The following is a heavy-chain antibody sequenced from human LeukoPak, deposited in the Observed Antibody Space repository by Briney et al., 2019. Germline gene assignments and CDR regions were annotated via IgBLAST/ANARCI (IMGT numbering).Heavy chain of an antibody. CDR1: GFTFSNYG. V-gene: IGHV3-30*18. CDR2: ISYDGSNK. CDR3: AKDGRSLDFYDSNGYINWFDS. D-gene: IGHD3-22*01. J-gene: IGHJ5*01. Sequence: GGSLRLSCAASGFTFSNYGMHWVRQAPGEGLKWVSVISYDGSNKYYVDSVKGRFTISRDNSKNTLYLQMNSLRAEDTAVYYCAKDGRSLDFYDSNGYINWFDSWGQGTLVTVSS.